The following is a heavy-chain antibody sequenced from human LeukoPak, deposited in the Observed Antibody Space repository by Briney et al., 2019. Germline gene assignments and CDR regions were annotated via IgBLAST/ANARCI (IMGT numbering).Heavy chain of an antibody. Sequence: GASVKVSCKVPGYTLTELPMHWGRQAPGKGLECMGGFDPEDGETIYAQKFQGRVTMTEDTSTDTAYMELSSLRSEDTAVYYCATDLFPNIVVVTANWGQGTLVTVSS. V-gene: IGHV1-24*01. CDR3: ATDLFPNIVVVTAN. D-gene: IGHD2-21*02. CDR1: GYTLTELP. J-gene: IGHJ4*02. CDR2: FDPEDGET.